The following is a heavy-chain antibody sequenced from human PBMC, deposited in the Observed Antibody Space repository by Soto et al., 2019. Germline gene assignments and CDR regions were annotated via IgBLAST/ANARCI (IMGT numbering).Heavy chain of an antibody. J-gene: IGHJ4*02. CDR1: GFSFSDYA. Sequence: CLRLSCAASGFSFSDYAMSWARQAPGKGLEWVSVISESGGSTHYADSVRGRFTVSRDNSKNSLSLRMNSLRDEDTAVYFCAKRSPYSSGWYSPIFDYWGQGALGTV. V-gene: IGHV3-23*01. CDR2: ISESGGST. D-gene: IGHD6-13*01. CDR3: AKRSPYSSGWYSPIFDY.